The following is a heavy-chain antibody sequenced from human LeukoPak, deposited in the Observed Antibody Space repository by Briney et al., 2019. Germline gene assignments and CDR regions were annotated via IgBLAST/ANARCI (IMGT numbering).Heavy chain of an antibody. CDR3: ARGSRFLDVVLVPATIGWFDP. V-gene: IGHV1-69*13. CDR2: IIPLFGQA. Sequence: SVMVSCKASGGTFSTYAISWVRQAPGQGLEWLGGIIPLFGQADYAQKFQGRVTITADESTGTAYMELSSLRSEDTAVYYCARGSRFLDVVLVPATIGWFDPWGQGTLVTVSS. J-gene: IGHJ5*02. D-gene: IGHD2-2*01. CDR1: GGTFSTYA.